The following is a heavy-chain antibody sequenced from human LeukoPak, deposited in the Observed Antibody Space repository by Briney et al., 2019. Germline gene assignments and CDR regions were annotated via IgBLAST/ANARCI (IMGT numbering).Heavy chain of an antibody. V-gene: IGHV4-59*08. CDR3: ARFGLRWGAFDI. CDR1: GGSISSYY. D-gene: IGHD4-23*01. J-gene: IGHJ3*02. CDR2: IYYSGST. Sequence: SETLSLTYTVSGGSISSYYWSWIRQPPGKGLEWIGYIYYSGSTNYNPSLKSRVTISVDTSKNQFSLKLSSVTAADTAVYYCARFGLRWGAFDIWGQGTMVTVSS.